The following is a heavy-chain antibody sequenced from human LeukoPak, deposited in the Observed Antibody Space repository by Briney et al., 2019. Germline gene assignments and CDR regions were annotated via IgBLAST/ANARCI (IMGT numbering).Heavy chain of an antibody. CDR3: ARDFLPGAPDFFDY. Sequence: PGGSLRLSCAASGFTFSRNAMHWVRQTPGKGLEWVAVVSYDGNTKYYADSVKGRFTISRGNSENTIYLQVSSLRADDTALYYCARDFLPGAPDFFDYWGQGTLVTVSS. V-gene: IGHV3-30-3*01. J-gene: IGHJ4*02. CDR1: GFTFSRNA. D-gene: IGHD2-8*02. CDR2: VSYDGNTK.